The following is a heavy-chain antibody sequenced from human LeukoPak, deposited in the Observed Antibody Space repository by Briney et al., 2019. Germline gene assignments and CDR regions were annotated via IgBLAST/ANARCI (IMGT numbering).Heavy chain of an antibody. J-gene: IGHJ4*02. CDR1: GRAFSAYK. CDR2: ISTDGYTT. D-gene: IGHD2-15*01. V-gene: IGHV3-74*01. CDR3: VVGGSPGY. Sequence: PGGSLRLSCAASGRAFSAYKMHWVRQAPRKGLVWVSRISTDGYTTDYADFVQGRFTASRDNTKHTWSLEMNSLRAEDTAVYYCVVGGSPGYWGQGTLVTVSS.